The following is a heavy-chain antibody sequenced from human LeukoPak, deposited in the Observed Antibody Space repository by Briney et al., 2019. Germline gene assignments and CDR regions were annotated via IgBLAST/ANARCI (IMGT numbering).Heavy chain of an antibody. CDR1: GGSISSYY. J-gene: IGHJ4*02. V-gene: IGHV4-59*01. Sequence: SETLSLTCTVSGGSISSYYWSWIRQPPGKGLEWIGYIYYSGSTNYNPSLKSRVTISVDTAKNQFSLKLSSVTAADTAVYYCARVHSSSWYYFDYWGQGTLVTVSS. CDR2: IYYSGST. CDR3: ARVHSSSWYYFDY. D-gene: IGHD6-13*01.